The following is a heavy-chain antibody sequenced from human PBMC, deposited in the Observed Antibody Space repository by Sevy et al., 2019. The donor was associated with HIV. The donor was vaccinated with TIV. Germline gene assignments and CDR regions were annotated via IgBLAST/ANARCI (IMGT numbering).Heavy chain of an antibody. D-gene: IGHD2-2*01. V-gene: IGHV3-21*01. CDR3: ARDVGCSSTSCLLYFDY. CDR2: ISSGSSYI. J-gene: IGHJ4*02. Sequence: GGSLRLSCAASRFTFSTYTMNWVRQAPGKGLEWVSSISSGSSYIYYADSVKGRFTISRDNAKNSLYLQMNSLRAEDTAVYYCARDVGCSSTSCLLYFDYWGQGTPVTVSS. CDR1: RFTFSTYT.